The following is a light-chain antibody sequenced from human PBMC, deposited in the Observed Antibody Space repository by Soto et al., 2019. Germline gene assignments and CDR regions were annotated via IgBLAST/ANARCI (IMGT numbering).Light chain of an antibody. J-gene: IGKJ2*01. CDR2: DAS. V-gene: IGKV1-5*01. CDR1: QSISRW. CDR3: QHYDSYSMYT. Sequence: DIQMTQSPSTLSASLGDRVTITCRASQSISRWLAWYQQKPVKAPKVLIYDASNLESGVPSRFSGSVSGTEFTLTIISLQHDDVATYFCQHYDSYSMYTFGQGTKLEI.